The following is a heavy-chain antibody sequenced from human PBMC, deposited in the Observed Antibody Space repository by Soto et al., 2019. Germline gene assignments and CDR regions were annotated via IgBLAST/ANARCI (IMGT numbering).Heavy chain of an antibody. V-gene: IGHV4-31*03. Sequence: SETLSLTCTVSGGSISSGGYYWSWIRQHPGKGLEWIGYIYYSGSTYYNPSLKSRVTISVDTSKNQFSLKLSSVTAADTAVYYCARDRKGSDLDYYYYGMAVCGKGTPVTVSS. D-gene: IGHD2-21*02. J-gene: IGHJ6*04. CDR3: ARDRKGSDLDYYYYGMAV. CDR2: IYYSGST. CDR1: GGSISSGGYY.